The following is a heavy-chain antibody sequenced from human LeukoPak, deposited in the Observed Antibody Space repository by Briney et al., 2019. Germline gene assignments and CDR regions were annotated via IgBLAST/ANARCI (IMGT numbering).Heavy chain of an antibody. CDR3: ARGPYYDFWSGLIAAEDDAFDI. J-gene: IGHJ3*02. CDR1: GGTFSSYA. CDR2: IIPIFGTA. D-gene: IGHD3-3*01. Sequence: GASVKVSCKASGGTFSSYAISWVRQAPGQGLEWMGGIIPIFGTANYAQKFQGRVTITADESTSTAYMELSSLRSEDTAVYYCARGPYYDFWSGLIAAEDDAFDIWGQGTMVTVSS. V-gene: IGHV1-69*13.